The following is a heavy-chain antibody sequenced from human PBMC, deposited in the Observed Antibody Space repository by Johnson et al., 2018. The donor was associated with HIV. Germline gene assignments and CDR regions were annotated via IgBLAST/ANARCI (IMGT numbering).Heavy chain of an antibody. CDR2: IGTAGDT. D-gene: IGHD6-13*01. Sequence: VQLVESGGGVVQPGRSLRLSCAASGFTFSSYGMHWVRQAPGKGLEWVSAIGTAGDTYYPGSVKGRFTISRENAKNSLYLQMNSLRAGDTAVYYSARGGAAAGGAFDIWGQGTMVTVSS. CDR3: ARGGAAAGGAFDI. V-gene: IGHV3-13*01. CDR1: GFTFSSYG. J-gene: IGHJ3*02.